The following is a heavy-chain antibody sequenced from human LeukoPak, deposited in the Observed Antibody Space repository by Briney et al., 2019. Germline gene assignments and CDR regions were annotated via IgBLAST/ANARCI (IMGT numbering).Heavy chain of an antibody. CDR2: INPNSGGT. J-gene: IGHJ5*02. V-gene: IGHV1-2*02. Sequence: ASVKVSCKASGYTFTGYYMHWVRQAPGQGLEWMGWINPNSGGTNYAQKFQGRVTVTRDTSISTAYMELSRLRSDDTAVYYCARDRITGTTDWFDPWGQGTLVTVSS. D-gene: IGHD1-7*01. CDR1: GYTFTGYY. CDR3: ARDRITGTTDWFDP.